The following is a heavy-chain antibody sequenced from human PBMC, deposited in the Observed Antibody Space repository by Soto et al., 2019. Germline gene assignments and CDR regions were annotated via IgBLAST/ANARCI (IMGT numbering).Heavy chain of an antibody. CDR1: GGSFSGYY. CDR2: INHSGST. V-gene: IGHV4-34*01. D-gene: IGHD5-18*01. Sequence: XGTLSLTCAVYGGSFSGYYWSGIRQPPGKGLEWIGEINHSGSTNYNPSLKSRVTISVDTSKNQFSLKLSSVTAADTAVYYCARGVRYSYARGNWFDPWGPGTLVTVSS. CDR3: ARGVRYSYARGNWFDP. J-gene: IGHJ5*02.